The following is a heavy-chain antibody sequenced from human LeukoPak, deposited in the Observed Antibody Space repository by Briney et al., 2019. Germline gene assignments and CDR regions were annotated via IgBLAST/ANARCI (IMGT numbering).Heavy chain of an antibody. D-gene: IGHD3-16*01. CDR3: ASGLWEAAAEY. J-gene: IGHJ4*02. CDR1: GGSISSSSYY. CDR2: IYYSGST. V-gene: IGHV4-39*01. Sequence: PSETLSLTCTVSGGSISSSSYYWGWIRQPPGKGLEWIGSIYYSGSTYYNPSLKSRVTISVDTSKNQFSLKLSSVTAADTAVYYRASGLWEAAAEYWGQGTLVTVSS.